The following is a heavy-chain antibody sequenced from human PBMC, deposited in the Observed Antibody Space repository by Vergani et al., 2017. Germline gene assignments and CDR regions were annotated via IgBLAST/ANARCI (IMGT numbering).Heavy chain of an antibody. V-gene: IGHV5-51*01. J-gene: IGHJ2*01. CDR3: ARDPVVPGLHWYFDL. CDR1: GYSFTSYW. Sequence: EVQLVQSGAEVKKPGESLKISCKGSGYSFTSYWIGWVRQMPGKGLEWMGIIYPGDSDTRYSPSFQGQVTISADKSISTAYLQWSSLKASDTAMYYCARDPVVPGLHWYFDLWGRGTLVTVSS. CDR2: IYPGDSDT. D-gene: IGHD2-21*01.